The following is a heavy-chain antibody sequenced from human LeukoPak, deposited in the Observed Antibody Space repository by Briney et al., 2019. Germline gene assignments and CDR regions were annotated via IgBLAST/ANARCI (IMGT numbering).Heavy chain of an antibody. J-gene: IGHJ6*02. CDR3: ARDGGATTVYYYGMDV. D-gene: IGHD1-26*01. CDR2: INPSGGST. CDR1: GYTFTIYY. V-gene: IGHV1-46*01. Sequence: GASVKVSCKASGYTFTIYYMHWVRQAPGQGLEWMGIINPSGGSTSYAQKFQGRVTMTRDTSTSTVYMELSSLRSEDTAVYYCARDGGATTVYYYGMDVWGQGTTVTVSS.